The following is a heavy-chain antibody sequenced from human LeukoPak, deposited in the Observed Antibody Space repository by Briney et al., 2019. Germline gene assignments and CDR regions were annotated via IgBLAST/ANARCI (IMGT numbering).Heavy chain of an antibody. Sequence: PSETLSLTCTVSGGSISSSCYYWCWLHQPPGKGLEGIGSIYYSGSAYYNPSLKSRVTISVDTSKNQFSLRLRVVTAADTAVYYCARRPLVGGIDAWGEGALVTVSS. CDR2: IYYSGSA. CDR1: GGSISSSCYY. J-gene: IGHJ5*02. CDR3: ARRPLVGGIDA. V-gene: IGHV4-39*07. D-gene: IGHD1-26*01.